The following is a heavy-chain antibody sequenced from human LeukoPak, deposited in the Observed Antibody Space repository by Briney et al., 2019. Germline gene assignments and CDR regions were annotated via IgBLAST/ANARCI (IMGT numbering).Heavy chain of an antibody. CDR1: GFTVSSNS. Sequence: GGSLRLSCTVSGFTVSSNSVSWVRHAPGKGLEWVSFIYSDNTHYSDSVKGRFTISRDNSKNTLYLQMNSLRAEDTAVYYCARRAGAYSHPYDYWGQGTLVTVSS. CDR2: IYSDNT. V-gene: IGHV3-53*01. D-gene: IGHD4/OR15-4a*01. CDR3: ARRAGAYSHPYDY. J-gene: IGHJ4*02.